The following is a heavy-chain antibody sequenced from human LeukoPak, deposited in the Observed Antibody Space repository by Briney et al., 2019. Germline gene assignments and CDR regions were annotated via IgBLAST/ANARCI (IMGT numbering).Heavy chain of an antibody. J-gene: IGHJ3*02. CDR3: ARRYSSSWYLAAFDI. V-gene: IGHV4-34*01. Sequence: PSETLSLTCAVYGGSFSGYYWSWIRQPPGKGLEWLGEINHSGSTNYNPSLKSRVTISVDTSKNQFSLKLSSVTAADTAVYYCARRYSSSWYLAAFDIWGQGTMVTVSS. D-gene: IGHD6-13*01. CDR2: INHSGST. CDR1: GGSFSGYY.